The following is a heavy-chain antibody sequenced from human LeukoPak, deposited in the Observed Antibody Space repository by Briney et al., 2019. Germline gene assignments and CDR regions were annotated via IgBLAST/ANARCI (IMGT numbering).Heavy chain of an antibody. V-gene: IGHV4-34*01. CDR3: ARGRGAYGDRRGIDY. CDR2: INHSGST. J-gene: IGHJ4*02. D-gene: IGHD4-17*01. CDR1: GGSFSGYY. Sequence: NSSETLSLTCAVCGGSFSGYYWSWIRQPPGKGLEWIGEINHSGSTNYNPSLKSRVTISVDTSKNQFSLKLSSVTAADTAVYYCARGRGAYGDRRGIDYWGQGTLVTVSS.